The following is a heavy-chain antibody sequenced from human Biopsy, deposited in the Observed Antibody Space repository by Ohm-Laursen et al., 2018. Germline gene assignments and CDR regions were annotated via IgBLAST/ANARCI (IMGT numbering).Heavy chain of an antibody. CDR3: ARMPHFDY. J-gene: IGHJ4*02. D-gene: IGHD2-2*01. V-gene: IGHV4-59*01. CDR1: GGSISGYH. CDR2: ISYTGGL. Sequence: SGTLSLTCTVSGGSISGYHWSWIRKSPGKGLEWLAYISYTGGLTSNPSLNGRATMSLDTSKNQFSLRLIYVTAADTAVYYCARMPHFDYWGQGILVTVSS.